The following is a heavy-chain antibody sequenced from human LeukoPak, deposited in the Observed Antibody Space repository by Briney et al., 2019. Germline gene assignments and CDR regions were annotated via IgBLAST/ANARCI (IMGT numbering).Heavy chain of an antibody. CDR3: ARQYLYDSSGWLALDI. V-gene: IGHV1-46*01. CDR1: GYTFTSYY. Sequence: ASVKVSCKASGYTFTSYYMHWVRQAPGQGLEWMGIINPSGGSTSYAQKFQGRVTMTRDTSTSTVYMELSSLRSEDTAVYYCARQYLYDSSGWLALDIWGQGTMVTVSS. D-gene: IGHD3-22*01. CDR2: INPSGGST. J-gene: IGHJ3*02.